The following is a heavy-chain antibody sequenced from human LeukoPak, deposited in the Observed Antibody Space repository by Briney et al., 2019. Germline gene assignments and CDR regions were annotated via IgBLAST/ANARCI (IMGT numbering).Heavy chain of an antibody. D-gene: IGHD2-2*02. Sequence: ASVKVSCKASGGTFSSYAISWVRQAPGQGLEWMGGIIPIFGTANYAQKFQGRVTITADESTSTAYMELSSLRSEDTAVYYCARGVVEWIASDIVVVPAAIHAFDYWGHGTLVTVSS. CDR3: ARGVVEWIASDIVVVPAAIHAFDY. J-gene: IGHJ4*01. CDR1: GGTFSSYA. CDR2: IIPIFGTA. V-gene: IGHV1-69*13.